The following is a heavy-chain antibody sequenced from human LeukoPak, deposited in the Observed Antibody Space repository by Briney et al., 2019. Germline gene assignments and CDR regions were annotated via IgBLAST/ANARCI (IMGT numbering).Heavy chain of an antibody. Sequence: SETLSLTCTVSGYSISSAYYWGWIRQPPGKGLEWIGTIYHSGSTYYNPSLKSRVTISVDTSKNQFSLKLSSVTAADTAVYYCAGRYCAKGVCCYVSMDVWGKGTTVTVSS. CDR3: AGRYCAKGVCCYVSMDV. J-gene: IGHJ6*03. D-gene: IGHD2-8*01. V-gene: IGHV4-38-2*02. CDR1: GYSISSAYY. CDR2: IYHSGST.